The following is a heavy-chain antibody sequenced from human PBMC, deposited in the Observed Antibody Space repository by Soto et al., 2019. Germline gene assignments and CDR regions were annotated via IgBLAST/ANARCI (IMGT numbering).Heavy chain of an antibody. Sequence: GGSLRLSCAASGFTFSTYSMNWVRQAPGKGLEWVSSISSSSTYTYYADSVKGRFTISRDNSKNTLYLQMNSLRAEDTAVYYCAKRYSGYDVFDYWGQGTLVTVSS. D-gene: IGHD5-12*01. CDR1: GFTFSTYS. CDR3: AKRYSGYDVFDY. V-gene: IGHV3-21*04. CDR2: ISSSSTYT. J-gene: IGHJ4*02.